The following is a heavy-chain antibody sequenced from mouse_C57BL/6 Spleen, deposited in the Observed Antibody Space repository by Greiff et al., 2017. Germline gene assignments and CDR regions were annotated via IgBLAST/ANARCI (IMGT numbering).Heavy chain of an antibody. CDR2: ISNLAYSI. J-gene: IGHJ4*01. V-gene: IGHV5-15*01. CDR1: GFTFSDYG. Sequence: EVQGVESGGGLVQPGGSLKLSCAASGFTFSDYGMAWVRQAPRKGPEWVAFISNLAYSIYYADTVTGRFTISRENAKNTLYLEMSSLRSEDTAMYYCARQGYSNYDYYAMDYWGQGTSVTVSS. D-gene: IGHD2-5*01. CDR3: ARQGYSNYDYYAMDY.